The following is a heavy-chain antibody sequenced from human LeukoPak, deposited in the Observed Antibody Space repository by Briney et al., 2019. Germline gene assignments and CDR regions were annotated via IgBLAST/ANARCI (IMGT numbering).Heavy chain of an antibody. CDR3: ARALSGSYYNYYYYYMDV. CDR2: INTYHGDT. CDR1: GYFFGSFG. J-gene: IGHJ6*03. D-gene: IGHD3-10*01. Sequence: ASVKVSCKTSGYFFGSFGIAWVRQAPGQGLEWLGWINTYHGDTNYAQNFQGRITMTTDTSTSTAYMELRSLRSDDTAVYYCARALSGSYYNYYYYYMDVWGKGTTVTISS. V-gene: IGHV1-18*01.